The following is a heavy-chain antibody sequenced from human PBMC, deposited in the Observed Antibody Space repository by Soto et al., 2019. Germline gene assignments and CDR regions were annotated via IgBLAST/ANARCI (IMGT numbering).Heavy chain of an antibody. V-gene: IGHV4-4*01. Sequence: QVQLQESGPGLVKPSGTLSLTCAVSGGSISSSNWWSWVRQPPGKGLEWIGEIYHSGSTNYNPSLNSRFNISVDKPKNQFSLKLSSVTAADTAVYCCASVAVAGTLFDYWGQGTLVTVSS. D-gene: IGHD6-19*01. J-gene: IGHJ4*02. CDR2: IYHSGST. CDR3: ASVAVAGTLFDY. CDR1: GGSISSSNW.